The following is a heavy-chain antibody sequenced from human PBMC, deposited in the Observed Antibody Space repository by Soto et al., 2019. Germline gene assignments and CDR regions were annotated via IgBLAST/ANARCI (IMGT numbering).Heavy chain of an antibody. V-gene: IGHV3-30-3*01. CDR2: ILDDGNNK. Sequence: QVQLAESGGGVVQSGRSLRLSCAASGFTFSNYIMHWVRQAPGKGLEWVAVILDDGNNKYYPDSVKGRFTISRDNSKNTLYLQMNSLRTEDTAVYYCARDDEGGSYCDLGYWGQGTLVTVSS. CDR3: ARDDEGGSYCDLGY. J-gene: IGHJ4*02. D-gene: IGHD3-10*01. CDR1: GFTFSNYI.